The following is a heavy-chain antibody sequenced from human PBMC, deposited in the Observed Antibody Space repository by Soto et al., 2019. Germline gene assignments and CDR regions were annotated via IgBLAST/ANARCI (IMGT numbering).Heavy chain of an antibody. CDR3: ATAEVDY. V-gene: IGHV3-74*03. CDR1: GFTFGDYW. J-gene: IGHJ4*02. Sequence: GSLSLSCADSGFTFGDYWMHWVRQPPGKGPEWVSRMTADGRTIQYADSVKGRFTASRDNAKSTLYLQMNSLRAEDTAVYYCATAEVDYWGPGTLVTVSS. CDR2: MTADGRTI.